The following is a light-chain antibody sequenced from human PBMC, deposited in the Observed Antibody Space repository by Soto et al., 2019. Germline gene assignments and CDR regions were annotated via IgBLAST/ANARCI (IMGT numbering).Light chain of an antibody. CDR3: QQYGSSGT. Sequence: EIVFTQAPGTLSLSPGEIATLSYRASQSVSNNYLAWYQQKPGQAPRLLIYGASNRATGIPDRFSGSGSGTDFTLTISRLEPEDFAVYYCQQYGSSGTFGQGTKVDI. CDR1: QSVSNNY. CDR2: GAS. J-gene: IGKJ1*01. V-gene: IGKV3-20*01.